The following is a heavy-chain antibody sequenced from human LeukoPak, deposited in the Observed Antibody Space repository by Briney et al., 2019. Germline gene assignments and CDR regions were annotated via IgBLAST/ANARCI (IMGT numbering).Heavy chain of an antibody. V-gene: IGHV1-46*01. CDR1: GYTFTIYY. Sequence: ASVMVSCRASGYTFTIYYIHWVRQAPGLGLEWMGMINPSDSSPTYAQKFQGRVTMTRDTSTSTVYMELSSLRSEDTAVYYRTRSRWFDFWGQGTLVTVSS. D-gene: IGHD4-23*01. J-gene: IGHJ4*02. CDR3: TRSRWFDF. CDR2: INPSDSSP.